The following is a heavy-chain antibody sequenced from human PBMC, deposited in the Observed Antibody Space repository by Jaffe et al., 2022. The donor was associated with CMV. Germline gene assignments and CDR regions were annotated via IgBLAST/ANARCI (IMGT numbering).Heavy chain of an antibody. D-gene: IGHD3-22*01. CDR3: ARIPNYYDSSGYFDY. J-gene: IGHJ4*02. V-gene: IGHV2-70*01. CDR2: IDWDDDK. Sequence: QVTLRESGPALVKPTQTLTLTCTFSGFSLSTSGMCVSWIRQPPGKALEWLALIDWDDDKYYSTSLKTRLTISKDTSKNQVVLTMTNMDPVDTATYYCARIPNYYDSSGYFDYWGQGTLVTVSS. CDR1: GFSLSTSGMC.